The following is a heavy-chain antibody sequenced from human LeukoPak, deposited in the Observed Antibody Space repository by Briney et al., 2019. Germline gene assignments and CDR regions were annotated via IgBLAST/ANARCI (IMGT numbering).Heavy chain of an antibody. J-gene: IGHJ3*02. Sequence: PSETLSLTCTVSGGSISSSSYYWGWIRQPPGKGLEWIGSIYYSGSTYYNPPLKSRVTISVDTSKNQFSLKLSSVTAADTAVYYCARQDGGYYYDSSGYYYVGDAFDIWGQGTMVTVSS. D-gene: IGHD3-22*01. CDR1: GGSISSSSYY. CDR2: IYYSGST. CDR3: ARQDGGYYYDSSGYYYVGDAFDI. V-gene: IGHV4-39*01.